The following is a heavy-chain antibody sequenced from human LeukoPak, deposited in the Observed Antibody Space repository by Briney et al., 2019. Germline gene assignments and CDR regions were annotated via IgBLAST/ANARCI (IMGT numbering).Heavy chain of an antibody. D-gene: IGHD2-15*01. CDR2: IDPSDSET. Sequence: HGESLKISCKGSGYSFTSYWISWVRQMPGKGLEWMGRIDPSDSETNYSPSFQGHVTISADKSISTAYLQWSSLKASDTAMYYCARLYCSGGRCYSDWYFDLWGRGTLVTVSS. CDR1: GYSFTSYW. CDR3: ARLYCSGGRCYSDWYFDL. V-gene: IGHV5-10-1*01. J-gene: IGHJ2*01.